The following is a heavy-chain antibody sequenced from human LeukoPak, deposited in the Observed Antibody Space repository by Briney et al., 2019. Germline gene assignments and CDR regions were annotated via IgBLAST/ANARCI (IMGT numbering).Heavy chain of an antibody. CDR1: GFTFNNYW. V-gene: IGHV3-74*01. CDR2: ISTDGSRT. Sequence: GGSLRLSCAASGFTFNNYWIHWVRQTPGKGLVWISAISTDGSRTRYADSVKGRITISRDNAKNTVYLQMNNLRGEDTALYYCTRDRTTATLFDYWGQGTLVTVSS. CDR3: TRDRTTATLFDY. J-gene: IGHJ4*02. D-gene: IGHD4-17*01.